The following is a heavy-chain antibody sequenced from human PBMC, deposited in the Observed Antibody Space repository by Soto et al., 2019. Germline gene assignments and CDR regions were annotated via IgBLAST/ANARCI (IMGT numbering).Heavy chain of an antibody. Sequence: EVQLVESGGGLVQPGGSLRLSCAASGFTFSSYWMSWVSQAPGKGLEWVANIKQDGSEIYYVDSVKGRFTISRDNAKNSLYLQMNSLRAEDTAVYYCARGRGGNSFFDYWGQGTLVTVSS. CDR2: IKQDGSEI. D-gene: IGHD4-4*01. V-gene: IGHV3-7*05. CDR3: ARGRGGNSFFDY. J-gene: IGHJ4*02. CDR1: GFTFSSYW.